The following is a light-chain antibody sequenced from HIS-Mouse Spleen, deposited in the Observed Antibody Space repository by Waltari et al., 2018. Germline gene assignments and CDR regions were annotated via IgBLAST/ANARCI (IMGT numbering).Light chain of an antibody. J-gene: IGLJ2*01. CDR3: CSYAGSYTFEVV. CDR2: DVS. Sequence: SGSPGQSVTISCTGTSSDVGGYNYVSWYQQHPGKAPKLMIYDVSKRPSGVPDRFSGSKSGNTASLTISGLQAEDEADYYCCSYAGSYTFEVVFGGGTKLTVL. V-gene: IGLV2-11*01. CDR1: SSDVGGYNY.